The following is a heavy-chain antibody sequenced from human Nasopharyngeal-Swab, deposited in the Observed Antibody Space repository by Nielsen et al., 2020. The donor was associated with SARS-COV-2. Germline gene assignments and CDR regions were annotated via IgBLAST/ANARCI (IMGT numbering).Heavy chain of an antibody. V-gene: IGHV3-74*01. CDR2: INGEESRT. Sequence: GGSLRLSCAVSGFTFNNYWMHWVRQAPGKGLVWVSRINGEESRTSYADSVKGRFTISRDNAKNTLYLQMNSLRADDAAMYYCARDPHGVRGAMQDAFEIWGQGTMVTVSS. CDR3: ARDPHGVRGAMQDAFEI. J-gene: IGHJ3*02. D-gene: IGHD3-16*01. CDR1: GFTFNNYW.